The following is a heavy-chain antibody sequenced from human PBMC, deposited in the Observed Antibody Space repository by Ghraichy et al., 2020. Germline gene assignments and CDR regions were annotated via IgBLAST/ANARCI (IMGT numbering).Heavy chain of an antibody. Sequence: ASVKVSCKASGYTFTSYGIIWVRQAPGQGLEWMGWISAYNGNTNYAQKLQGRVTMTTDTSTSTAYMELRSLRSDDTAVYYCARDKSVVVTSFEYFQHWGQGTLVTVSS. CDR2: ISAYNGNT. J-gene: IGHJ1*01. V-gene: IGHV1-18*04. CDR1: GYTFTSYG. CDR3: ARDKSVVVTSFEYFQH. D-gene: IGHD2-21*02.